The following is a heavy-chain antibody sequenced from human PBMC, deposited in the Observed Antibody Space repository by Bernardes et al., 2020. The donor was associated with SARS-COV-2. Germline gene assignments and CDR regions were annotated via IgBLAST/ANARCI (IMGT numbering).Heavy chain of an antibody. Sequence: GGSLRLSCAASGFTFISYAMTWVRQAPGKGLDWVSTVSGAGDTTFYADSVRGRFTISRDKLKNMVYLQMNSLSAEDTAVYYCAKWGDSWGQVTVVTVSS. V-gene: IGHV3-23*01. CDR2: VSGAGDTT. D-gene: IGHD3-16*01. J-gene: IGHJ4*02. CDR1: GFTFISYA. CDR3: AKWGDS.